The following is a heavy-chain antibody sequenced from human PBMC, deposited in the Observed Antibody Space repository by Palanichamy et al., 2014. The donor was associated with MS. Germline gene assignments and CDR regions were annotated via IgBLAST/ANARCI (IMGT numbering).Heavy chain of an antibody. V-gene: IGHV1-3*01. Sequence: QVQFVQSGAEVKKPGASVKLSCMASGYNFISYVIHWVRQAPGQRLEWMGRINAVNGNTDFSQKSQGRVTITRDTSASTAYMDLTSLRSEDTAVYYCARDPFDIWGQGTVLTVSS. CDR2: INAVNGNT. CDR3: ARDPFDI. J-gene: IGHJ3*02. CDR1: GYNFISYV.